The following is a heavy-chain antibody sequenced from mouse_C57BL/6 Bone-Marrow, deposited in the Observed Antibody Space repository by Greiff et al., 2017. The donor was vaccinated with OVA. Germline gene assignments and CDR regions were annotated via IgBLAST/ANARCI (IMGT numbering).Heavy chain of an antibody. Sequence: QVQLQQSGAELARPGASVKLSCKASGYTFTSYGISWVKQRTGQGLEWIGEIYPRSGNTYYNEKFKGKATLTADKSSSTAYMELRSLTSEDTAVYFCARRGNYYGSSCRWFAYWGQGTLVTVSA. D-gene: IGHD1-1*01. CDR2: IYPRSGNT. CDR1: GYTFTSYG. CDR3: ARRGNYYGSSCRWFAY. J-gene: IGHJ3*01. V-gene: IGHV1-81*01.